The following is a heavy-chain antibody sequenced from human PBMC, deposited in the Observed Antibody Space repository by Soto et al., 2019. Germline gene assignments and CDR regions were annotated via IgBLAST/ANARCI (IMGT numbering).Heavy chain of an antibody. Sequence: QVQRQESGPGLVKPSETLSLTCTVSGGSVSSGSYYWSWIRQPPGKGLEWIGYIYYSGSTNYNPSLKSRVTISVDTSKNPFSLKLSSVTAADTAVYYCARDMYGARFDPWGQGTLVTVSS. CDR1: GGSVSSGSYY. D-gene: IGHD3-10*02. CDR2: IYYSGST. CDR3: ARDMYGARFDP. J-gene: IGHJ5*02. V-gene: IGHV4-61*01.